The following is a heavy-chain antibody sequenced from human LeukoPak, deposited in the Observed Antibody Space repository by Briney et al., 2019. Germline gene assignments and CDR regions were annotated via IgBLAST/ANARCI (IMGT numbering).Heavy chain of an antibody. CDR2: INPNSGGT. Sequence: GASVKVSCKASGYTFTGYYMHWVRQAPGQGLEWMGWINPNSGGTNYAQTFQGRVTMTRDTSISTAYMELSRLRSDDTAVYYCARDRDYYDSSGYYSPPYFDYWGQGTLVTVSS. D-gene: IGHD3-22*01. CDR3: ARDRDYYDSSGYYSPPYFDY. CDR1: GYTFTGYY. V-gene: IGHV1-2*02. J-gene: IGHJ4*02.